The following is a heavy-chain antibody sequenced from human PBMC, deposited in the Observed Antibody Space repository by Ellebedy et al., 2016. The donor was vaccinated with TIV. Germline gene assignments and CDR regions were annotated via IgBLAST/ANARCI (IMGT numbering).Heavy chain of an antibody. CDR3: ARGGYNHGFDI. Sequence: GESLKISCVASGFAFSTYTMTWVRQAPGKGLEWVSYISSDSTAIKYVDSVKGRFTISRDNAKNTLYLQMNSLRVEDTAVYYCARGGYNHGFDIWGQGTMVTVSS. CDR1: GFAFSTYT. D-gene: IGHD1-14*01. CDR2: ISSDSTAI. V-gene: IGHV3-48*04. J-gene: IGHJ3*02.